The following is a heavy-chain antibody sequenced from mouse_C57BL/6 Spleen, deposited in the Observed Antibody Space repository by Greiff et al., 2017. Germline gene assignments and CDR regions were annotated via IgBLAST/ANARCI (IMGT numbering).Heavy chain of an antibody. CDR3: ARGNGYYRYFDY. D-gene: IGHD2-3*01. CDR1: GYTFTSYW. J-gene: IGHJ2*01. Sequence: QVTVKQPGAELVKPGASVRMSCKASGYTFTSYWITWVKQRPGQGLGWVGDIYTGSGSTNYNEKFKSKATLTVATSSSTAYMQLSILTADDSAVYYCARGNGYYRYFDYWGQGTTLTVSS. CDR2: IYTGSGST. V-gene: IGHV1-55*01.